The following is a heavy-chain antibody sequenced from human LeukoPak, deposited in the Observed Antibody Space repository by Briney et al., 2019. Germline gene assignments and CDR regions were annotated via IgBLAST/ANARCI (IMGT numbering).Heavy chain of an antibody. J-gene: IGHJ4*02. CDR3: ARTAYDSSAYYDY. CDR2: INSDGSGT. V-gene: IGHV3-74*01. D-gene: IGHD3-22*01. Sequence: PGGSLRLSCAASGFTFSSYWMHWVRQAPGKGLVWVSRINSDGSGTTYADSVKGRFTISRDNAKNTLYLQMNRLRAEDTAVYYCARTAYDSSAYYDYWGQGILVTVSS. CDR1: GFTFSSYW.